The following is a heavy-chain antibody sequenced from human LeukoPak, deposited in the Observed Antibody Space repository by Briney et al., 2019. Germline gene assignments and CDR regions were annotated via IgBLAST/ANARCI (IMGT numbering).Heavy chain of an antibody. CDR2: IRSKPNSYAT. CDR3: TSSRYSDFDY. Sequence: PGGSLRLSCAASGFTFSGSAIHWVRQAFGKGLEWVGRIRSKPNSYATAYAASVKGRFTISRDDSKNTAYLQMYSLKTEDTAVYYCTSSRYSDFDYWGQGTLVTVSS. D-gene: IGHD1-26*01. V-gene: IGHV3-73*01. CDR1: GFTFSGSA. J-gene: IGHJ4*02.